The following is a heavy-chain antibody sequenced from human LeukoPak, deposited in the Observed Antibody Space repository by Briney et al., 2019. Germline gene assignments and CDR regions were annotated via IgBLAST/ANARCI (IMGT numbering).Heavy chain of an antibody. CDR2: VTNSGNTT. J-gene: IGHJ4*02. Sequence: GGSLRLSCAASGFAFSDFAMSWVRQAPGKGLEWVSAVTNSGNTTYYADSVKGRFTISKDNSKSTLHLQLNSLRAEDTVIYFCARHRNFGANFAIDYWGQGTLVTVSS. D-gene: IGHD4/OR15-4a*01. CDR1: GFAFSDFA. V-gene: IGHV3-23*01. CDR3: ARHRNFGANFAIDY.